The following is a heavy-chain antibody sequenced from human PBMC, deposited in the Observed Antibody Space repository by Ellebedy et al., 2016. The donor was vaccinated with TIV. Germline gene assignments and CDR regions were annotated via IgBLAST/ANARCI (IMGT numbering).Heavy chain of an antibody. J-gene: IGHJ4*02. CDR2: ISAVNHKT. Sequence: AASVKVSCKASGYTFTSYAISRVRQAPGQGLEWMGWISAVNHKTNYAQKFQGRVTLTTDASTSTAYMELRRLSADDTAVYYCAKDWAAMNTFGTHFDYWGQGTLVTVSS. V-gene: IGHV1-18*01. CDR1: GYTFTSYA. CDR3: AKDWAAMNTFGTHFDY. D-gene: IGHD1-1*01.